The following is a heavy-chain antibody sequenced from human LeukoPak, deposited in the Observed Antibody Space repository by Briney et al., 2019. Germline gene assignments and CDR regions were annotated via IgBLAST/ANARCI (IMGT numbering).Heavy chain of an antibody. CDR2: ISVYNGHT. D-gene: IGHD2-15*01. V-gene: IGHV1-18*01. CDR1: GYTFTSYG. J-gene: IGHJ4*02. CDR3: ARVDCSGGSCYSLY. Sequence: GASVKVSCKASGYTFTSYGISWVRQAPGQGLEWMGWISVYNGHTNYAQKLQDRVTMTTETSTSTAYMELRSLRSDDTAVYYCARVDCSGGSCYSLYWGQGTLVTVSS.